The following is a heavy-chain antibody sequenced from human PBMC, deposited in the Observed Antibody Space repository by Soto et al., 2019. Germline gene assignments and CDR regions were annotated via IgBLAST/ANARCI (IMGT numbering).Heavy chain of an antibody. CDR1: GFTFSDHY. CDR3: TRASGDSYCFRYFEC. D-gene: IGHD5-18*01. Sequence: EVQLVESGGGLVQPGGSLRLSCAASGFTFSDHYMDWVRQAPGKGLEWVGRTRNKANSYTREYAASVKGRFTSSRDDSENSLYLQMNSLKTEDTAVYYCTRASGDSYCFRYFECWGQGTLVTVSS. CDR2: TRNKANSYTR. V-gene: IGHV3-72*01. J-gene: IGHJ4*02.